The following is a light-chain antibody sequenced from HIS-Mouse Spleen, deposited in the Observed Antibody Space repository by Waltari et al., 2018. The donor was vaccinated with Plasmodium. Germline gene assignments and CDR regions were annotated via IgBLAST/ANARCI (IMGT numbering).Light chain of an antibody. CDR2: EDI. CDR1: ALPQKY. CDR3: YSTDSSGNHRV. J-gene: IGLJ3*02. Sequence: SYELTQPPSVSVSPGQEARITCSGDALPQKYSYLYPQKSGQAPVLVIYEDIKRPSGIPERFSGSSSGTMATLTISGAQVEDEADYYCYSTDSSGNHRVFGGGTKLTVL. V-gene: IGLV3-10*01.